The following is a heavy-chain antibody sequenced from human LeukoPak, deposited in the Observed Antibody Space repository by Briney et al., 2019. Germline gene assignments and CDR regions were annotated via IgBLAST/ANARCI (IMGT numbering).Heavy chain of an antibody. V-gene: IGHV1-24*01. D-gene: IGHD5-12*01. CDR2: FDPEDGET. CDR3: ATPLIVATKDYYYYGMDV. J-gene: IGHJ6*02. Sequence: GASVKASCKVSGYTLTELSMHWVRQAPGKGLEWMGGFDPEDGETIYAQKFQGRVTMTEDTSTDTAYMELSSLRSEDTAVYYCATPLIVATKDYYYYGMDVWGQGNPGHRLL. CDR1: GYTLTELS.